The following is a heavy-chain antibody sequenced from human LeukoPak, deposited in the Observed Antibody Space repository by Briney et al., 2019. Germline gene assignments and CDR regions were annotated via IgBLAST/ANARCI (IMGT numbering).Heavy chain of an antibody. CDR1: GFTVSSNH. V-gene: IGHV3-53*01. CDR3: ARGVGVGYSYGLAYFDC. CDR2: IYNGGST. Sequence: QPGGSLRLSCAASGFTVSSNHMSWVRQAPGKGLEWVSVIYNGGSTYYVDSVKGRFTISRDNSKNTLYLQMNSLRAEATAVYYCARGVGVGYSYGLAYFDCWGQGTLVTVSS. D-gene: IGHD5-18*01. J-gene: IGHJ4*02.